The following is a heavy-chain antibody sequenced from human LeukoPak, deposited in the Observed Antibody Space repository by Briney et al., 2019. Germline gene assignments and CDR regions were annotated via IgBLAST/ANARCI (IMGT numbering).Heavy chain of an antibody. D-gene: IGHD5-18*01. J-gene: IGHJ4*02. CDR2: IYHSGDT. V-gene: IGHV4-38-2*02. CDR1: GYSISSGYY. CDR3: AKADTTMAPLGY. Sequence: KPSETLSLTCRVTGYSISSGYYWGWIRQPPGKGLEWIGSIYHSGDTYYNPSLRSRVTILVDVSKNQVFLKLSSVTAADTAVYYCAKADTTMAPLGYWGQGTLVTVSS.